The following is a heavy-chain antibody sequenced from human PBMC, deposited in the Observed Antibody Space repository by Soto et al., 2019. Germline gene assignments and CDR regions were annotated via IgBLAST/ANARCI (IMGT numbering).Heavy chain of an antibody. CDR2: ISYDGSNK. V-gene: IGHV3-30-3*01. CDR3: ARDPTSSSGWYGDNWFDP. CDR1: GFTFSSYA. Sequence: GGSLRLSCAASGFTFSSYAMHWVRQAPGKGLEWVAVISYDGSNKYYADSVKGRFTISRDNSKNTLYLQMISLRAEDTAVYYCARDPTSSSGWYGDNWFDPWGQGTLVTVSS. J-gene: IGHJ5*02. D-gene: IGHD6-19*01.